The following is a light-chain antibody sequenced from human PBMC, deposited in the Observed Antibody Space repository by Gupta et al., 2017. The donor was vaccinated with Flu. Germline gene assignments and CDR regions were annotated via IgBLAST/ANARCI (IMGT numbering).Light chain of an antibody. Sequence: NVLTQSPGTLPLSPGERATLSCRASQTISRSRLAWYQQKPGQAPRLLTYDASNRAPGIPDRFSGSGSGTDFTLTINRLGPEDFAVYYCQQYDLSKTFGQGAKVEI. CDR3: QQYDLSKT. CDR2: DAS. J-gene: IGKJ1*01. V-gene: IGKV3-20*01. CDR1: QTISRSR.